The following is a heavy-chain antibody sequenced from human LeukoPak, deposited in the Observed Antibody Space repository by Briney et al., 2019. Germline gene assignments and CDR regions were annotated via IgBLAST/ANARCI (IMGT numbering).Heavy chain of an antibody. D-gene: IGHD3-22*01. CDR2: IYYSGST. CDR1: GGSFSGYY. J-gene: IGHJ3*02. Sequence: SETLSLTCAVYGGSFSGYYWSWIRQPPGKGLEWIGYIYYSGSTNYNPSLKSRVTISVDTSKNQFSLKLSSVTAADTAVYYCAREYYYDSSGYLPPYAFDIWGQGTMVTVSS. CDR3: AREYYYDSSGYLPPYAFDI. V-gene: IGHV4-59*01.